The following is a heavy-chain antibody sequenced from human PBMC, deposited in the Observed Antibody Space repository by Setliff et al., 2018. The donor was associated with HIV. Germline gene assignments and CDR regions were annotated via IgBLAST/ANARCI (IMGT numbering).Heavy chain of an antibody. V-gene: IGHV4-61*02. CDR1: GDSINSGTYY. J-gene: IGHJ3*02. CDR3: ARERIAVAGPRVAFDI. D-gene: IGHD6-19*01. Sequence: PSETLSLTCTVSGDSINSGTYYWSWIRQPAGKGLEWIGRLHLSGDTNYNPSLKSRVTMSIDTSKNQFSLKLSSVTAADTAVYYCARERIAVAGPRVAFDIWGQGTMVTVSS. CDR2: LHLSGDT.